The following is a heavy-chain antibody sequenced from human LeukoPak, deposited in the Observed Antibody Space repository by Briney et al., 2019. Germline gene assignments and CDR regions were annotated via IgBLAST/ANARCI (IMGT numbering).Heavy chain of an antibody. J-gene: IGHJ4*02. D-gene: IGHD1-26*01. V-gene: IGHV4-39*01. CDR1: GGSISSSSYY. CDR3: ARQVGATTFDY. Sequence: SETLSLTCTVSGGSISSSSYYWGWIRQPPGKGLEWIGSIYYSGGTYYNPSLKSRVTISVDTSKNQFSLKLSSVTAADTAVYYCARQVGATTFDYWGQGTLVTVSS. CDR2: IYYSGGT.